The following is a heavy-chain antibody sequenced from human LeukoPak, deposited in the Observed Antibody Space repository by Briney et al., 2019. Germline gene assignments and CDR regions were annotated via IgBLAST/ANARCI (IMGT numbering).Heavy chain of an antibody. V-gene: IGHV4-61*02. CDR1: GGSISSGSYY. CDR3: ARGRLQFGY. Sequence: PSETLSLTCTVSGGSISSGSYYWSWIRQPAGKGLEWIGRIYTSGSTNYNPSLKSRVTISVDTPKNQFSLKLSSVTAADTAVYYCARGRLQFGYWGQGTLVTVSS. D-gene: IGHD5-24*01. CDR2: IYTSGST. J-gene: IGHJ4*02.